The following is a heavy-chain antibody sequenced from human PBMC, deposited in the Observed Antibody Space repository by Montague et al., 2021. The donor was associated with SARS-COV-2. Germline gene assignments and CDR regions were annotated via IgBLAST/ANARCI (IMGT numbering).Heavy chain of an antibody. Sequence: SETLSLTCAVYDGSFSDYSWTWIRQPPGKGLEWIGEINHRGSTNYNPSLKSRVTISVDTSKNLFSLKMTSVTAADTAVYYCARGRQHFNMIVVVMTGGEYYFDYWGQGTLVTVSS. V-gene: IGHV4-34*01. CDR1: DGSFSDYS. D-gene: IGHD3-22*01. CDR3: ARGRQHFNMIVVVMTGGEYYFDY. J-gene: IGHJ4*02. CDR2: INHRGST.